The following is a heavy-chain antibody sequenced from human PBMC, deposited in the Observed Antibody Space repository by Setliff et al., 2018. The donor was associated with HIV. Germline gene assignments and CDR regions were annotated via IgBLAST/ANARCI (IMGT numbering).Heavy chain of an antibody. J-gene: IGHJ5*02. CDR3: ASAGPYCGDDCPYNWLTP. D-gene: IGHD2-21*02. CDR1: SDSISSSY. CDR2: VHHSGST. Sequence: SETLSLTCTVSSDSISSSYWTWIRQPPGQGLEWIGYVHHSGSTKYNASRRSRVTMSVDTSKNLFSLTLRSVTAADTAVYYCASAGPYCGDDCPYNWLTPWGQGTLVTVSS. V-gene: IGHV4-59*01.